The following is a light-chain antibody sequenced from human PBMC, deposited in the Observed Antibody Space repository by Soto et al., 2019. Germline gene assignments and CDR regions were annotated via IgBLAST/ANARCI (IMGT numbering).Light chain of an antibody. J-gene: IGLJ1*01. CDR2: GNN. Sequence: SVLTQPPSVSAAPGQKVTISCSGSSSNIGNNYVSWYQQLPGTAPKLLIYGNNNRPSGVPDRFSGSKPGTSASLAITGLQAGDEADYYCQSYDSSLSGSYVFGTGTKVTVL. V-gene: IGLV1-40*01. CDR1: SSNIGNNY. CDR3: QSYDSSLSGSYV.